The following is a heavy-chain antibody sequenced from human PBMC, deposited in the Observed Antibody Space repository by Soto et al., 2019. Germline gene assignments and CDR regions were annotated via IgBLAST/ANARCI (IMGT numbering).Heavy chain of an antibody. CDR3: ARAPKVSGSCQSRYDF. V-gene: IGHV4-34*01. D-gene: IGHD6-19*01. CDR2: VGKSGNN. CDR1: RGSFGGFY. Sequence: SETLSLTSPIYRGSFGGFYWGCIRQPPGKGLEWIGEVGKSGNNNYIPPLNSEVSRSIDTSKKQFSLNLAPVSAADMAVYYCARAPKVSGSCQSRYDFWGQGTLVTVSS. J-gene: IGHJ4*02.